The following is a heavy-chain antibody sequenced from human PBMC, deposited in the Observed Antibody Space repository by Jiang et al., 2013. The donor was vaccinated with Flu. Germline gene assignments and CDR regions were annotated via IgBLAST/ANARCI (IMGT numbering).Heavy chain of an antibody. J-gene: IGHJ4*02. V-gene: IGHV4-38-2*01. CDR2: IYHSGST. CDR1: GYSISSGYY. CDR3: ARHPDY. Sequence: LLKPSETLSLTCAVSGYSISSGYYWGWIRQPPGKGLEWIGSIYHSGSTYYNPSLKSRVTISVDTSKNQFSLKLSSATAADTAVYYCARHPDYWGQGTLVTVSS.